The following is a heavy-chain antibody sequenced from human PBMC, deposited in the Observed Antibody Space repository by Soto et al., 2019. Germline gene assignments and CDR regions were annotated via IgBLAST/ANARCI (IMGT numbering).Heavy chain of an antibody. Sequence: SETLSLTCTVSGGSISSSSYYWGWIRQPPGKGLEWIGSIYYSGSTYYNPSLKSRVTISVDTSKNQFSLKLSSVTAADTAVYYCARQGEVVGHRRAVAGPLNDYWGQGTLVTVSS. J-gene: IGHJ4*02. V-gene: IGHV4-39*01. CDR3: ARQGEVVGHRRAVAGPLNDY. D-gene: IGHD6-19*01. CDR2: IYYSGST. CDR1: GGSISSSSYY.